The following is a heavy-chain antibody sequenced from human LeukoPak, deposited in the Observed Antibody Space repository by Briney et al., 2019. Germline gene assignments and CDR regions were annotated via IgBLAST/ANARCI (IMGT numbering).Heavy chain of an antibody. J-gene: IGHJ5*02. D-gene: IGHD1-26*01. CDR1: GYTFTAYG. CDR2: IRPYNGNT. Sequence: ASVKVSCKTSGYTFTAYGITWVRQAPGQGLEWMGCIRPYNGNTNYAQKFQGRVTMTTDTSTSTTYMEMRSLRSDDTAVYYCARRVGANWFDTWGQGTLVTVSS. CDR3: ARRVGANWFDT. V-gene: IGHV1-18*01.